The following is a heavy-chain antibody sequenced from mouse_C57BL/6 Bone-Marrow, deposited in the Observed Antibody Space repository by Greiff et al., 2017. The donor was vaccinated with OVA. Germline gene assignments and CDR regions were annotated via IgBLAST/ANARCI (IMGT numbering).Heavy chain of an antibody. V-gene: IGHV1-81*01. CDR2: IYPRSGNT. CDR1: GYTFTSYG. J-gene: IGHJ2*01. D-gene: IGHD1-1*01. CDR3: ARRVTAVVAIDY. Sequence: QVHVKQSGAELARPGASVKLSCKASGYTFTSYGISWVKQRTGQGLEWIGEIYPRSGNTYYNEKFKGKATLTADKSSSTAYMELRSLTSEDSAVDFCARRVTAVVAIDYWGQGTALTVSA.